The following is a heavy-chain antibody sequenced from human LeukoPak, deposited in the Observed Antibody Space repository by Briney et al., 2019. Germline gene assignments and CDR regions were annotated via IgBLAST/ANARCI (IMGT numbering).Heavy chain of an antibody. CDR1: GYTFTSYY. J-gene: IGHJ5*02. V-gene: IGHV1-46*01. D-gene: IGHD2-15*01. CDR2: INPRGGST. CDR3: ARDVRYCSGGSCYSSWFDP. Sequence: ASVKVSCKASGYTFTSYYMHWVRQAPGQGLEWMGIINPRGGSTSYAQKFQGRVTMTRDTSTSTVYMELSSLRSEDTAVYYCARDVRYCSGGSCYSSWFDPWGQGTLVTVSS.